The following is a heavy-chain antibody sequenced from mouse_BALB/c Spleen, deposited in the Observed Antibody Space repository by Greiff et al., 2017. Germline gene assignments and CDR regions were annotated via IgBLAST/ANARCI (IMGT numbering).Heavy chain of an antibody. CDR3: ARHPYGRD. CDR2: INPGSGGT. D-gene: IGHD1-1*01. CDR1: GYAFTNYL. J-gene: IGHJ3*01. V-gene: IGHV1-54*01. Sequence: QVQLQQSGAELVRPGTSVKVSCKASGYAFTNYLIEWVKQRPGQGLEWIGVINPGSGGTNYNEKFKGKATLTADKSSSTAYMQLSSLTSDDSAVYFCARHPYGRDWGQGTLVTVSA.